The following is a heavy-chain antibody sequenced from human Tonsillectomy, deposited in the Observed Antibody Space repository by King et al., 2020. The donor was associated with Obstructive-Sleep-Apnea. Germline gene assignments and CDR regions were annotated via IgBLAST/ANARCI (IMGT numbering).Heavy chain of an antibody. CDR3: ASSPLGYCSSTSCEGGY. Sequence: AQLVQSGAEVKKPGESLRISCKGSGYSFTSYWISWVRQMPGKGLEWMGRIDPSDSYTNYSPSFQGHVTISADKSISTAYLQWSSLKASDTAMYYCASSPLGYCSSTSCEGGYWGQGTLVTVSS. CDR1: GYSFTSYW. J-gene: IGHJ4*02. V-gene: IGHV5-10-1*01. D-gene: IGHD2-2*01. CDR2: IDPSDSYT.